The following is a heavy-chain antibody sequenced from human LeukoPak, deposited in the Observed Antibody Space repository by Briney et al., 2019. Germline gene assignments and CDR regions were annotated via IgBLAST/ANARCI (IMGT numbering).Heavy chain of an antibody. V-gene: IGHV3-21*01. CDR3: ARARIAAAEDDY. J-gene: IGHJ4*02. Sequence: GGGPRLPFCAPGMHFHSESMKWGRQGPGKGGGGGSSISSSSSYIYYADSVKGRFTISRDNAKNSLYLQMNSLRAEDTAVYYCARARIAAAEDDYWGQGTLVTVSS. D-gene: IGHD6-13*01. CDR2: ISSSSSYI. CDR1: GMHFHSES.